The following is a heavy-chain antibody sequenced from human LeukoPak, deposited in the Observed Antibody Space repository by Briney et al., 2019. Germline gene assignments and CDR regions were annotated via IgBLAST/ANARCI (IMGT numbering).Heavy chain of an antibody. D-gene: IGHD6-13*01. V-gene: IGHV3-30*04. CDR1: GFTFSSYA. CDR3: ARDRIAAGHMGKNDAFDI. J-gene: IGHJ3*02. CDR2: ISYDGSNK. Sequence: GRSLRLSCAASGFTFSSYAMHWVRQAPGKGLEWVAVISYDGSNKYYADSVKGRFTISRDNSKNTLYLQMNSLRAEDTAVYYCARDRIAAGHMGKNDAFDIWGQGTMVTVSS.